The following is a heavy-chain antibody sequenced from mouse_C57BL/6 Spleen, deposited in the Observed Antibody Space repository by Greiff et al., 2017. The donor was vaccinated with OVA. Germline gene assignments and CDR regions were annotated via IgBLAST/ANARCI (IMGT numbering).Heavy chain of an antibody. V-gene: IGHV1-64*01. CDR1: GYTFTSYW. J-gene: IGHJ4*01. CDR3: ARDWGYYGSSYDYYAMDY. Sequence: QVQLKQPGAELVKPGASVKLSCKASGYTFTSYWMHWVKQRPGQGLEWIGMIHPNSGSTNYNEKFKSKATLTVDKSSSTAYMQLSSLTSEDSAVYYCARDWGYYGSSYDYYAMDYWGQGTSVTVSS. CDR2: IHPNSGST. D-gene: IGHD1-1*01.